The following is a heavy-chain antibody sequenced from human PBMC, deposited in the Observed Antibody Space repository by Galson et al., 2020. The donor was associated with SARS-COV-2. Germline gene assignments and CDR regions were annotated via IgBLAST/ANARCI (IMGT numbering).Heavy chain of an antibody. CDR2: IYYSGST. Sequence: PGGSLRLSCTVSGGSVSSGSYFWSWIRQPPGKRLEWIAYIYYSGSTNYNPSLKSRVTISIDTSKNQFSLKLSSVTAADTAVYFCARAANYYYYEMDVWGQGTTVTVSS. J-gene: IGHJ6*02. CDR3: ARAANYYYYEMDV. V-gene: IGHV4-61*01. CDR1: GGSVSSGSYF. D-gene: IGHD6-13*01.